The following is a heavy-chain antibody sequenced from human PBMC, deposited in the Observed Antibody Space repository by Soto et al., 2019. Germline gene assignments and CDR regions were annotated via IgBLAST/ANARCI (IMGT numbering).Heavy chain of an antibody. CDR1: GFTFSSYA. CDR3: ARLYCSASSCYSVGGFDI. Sequence: PGGALRLSCVASGFTFSSYAMHWFLQAPGKGLEWVAFISYDGSDKYSADSVKGRFTISRDNSKNTLYLQMNSLRAEDTAVYYCARLYCSASSCYSVGGFDIWGQGTMVTVSS. D-gene: IGHD2-15*01. J-gene: IGHJ3*02. V-gene: IGHV3-30*04. CDR2: ISYDGSDK.